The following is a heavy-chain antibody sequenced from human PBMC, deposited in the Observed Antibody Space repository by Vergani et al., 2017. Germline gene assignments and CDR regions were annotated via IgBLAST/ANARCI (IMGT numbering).Heavy chain of an antibody. CDR1: GFTFDDYA. V-gene: IGHV3-9*03. Sequence: EVQLVESGGGLVQPGRSLRLSCAASGFTFDDYAMHLVRQAPGKGLEWVSGISWNGGNIGYADSVKGRFTISRDNAKNSLYLQMNSLRAEDMAFYYCTKDGGGVGYTYGYFGSWGQGTLVTVSS. CDR2: ISWNGGNI. CDR3: TKDGGGVGYTYGYFGS. D-gene: IGHD5-18*01. J-gene: IGHJ4*02.